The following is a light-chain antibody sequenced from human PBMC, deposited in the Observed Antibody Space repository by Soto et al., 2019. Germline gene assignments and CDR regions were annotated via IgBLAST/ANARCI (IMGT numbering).Light chain of an antibody. V-gene: IGKV1-5*03. CDR1: ESVGNW. Sequence: DIQMTQSPSSLSASVGDRITITCRAHESVGNWLAWYQQKPGKAPKLLIYKASTLKSGVPSRFSGSGSGTEFTLTISSLQPDDFATYYCQHYNSYSEAFGQGTKVDIK. CDR2: KAS. CDR3: QHYNSYSEA. J-gene: IGKJ1*01.